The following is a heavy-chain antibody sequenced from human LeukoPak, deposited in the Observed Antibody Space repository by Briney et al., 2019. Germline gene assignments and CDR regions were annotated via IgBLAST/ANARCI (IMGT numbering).Heavy chain of an antibody. J-gene: IGHJ4*02. CDR2: VSVSGDTA. CDR1: GFTFRSYA. Sequence: GGSLRLSCVASGFTFRSYAMNWVRQAPGKGLEWVSVVSVSGDTAYFADSVRGRFTISRDNSKNTLYLQMNSLRADDTAIYYCAKVVSGGNCYQSDYWGQGTLVTVPS. D-gene: IGHD2-15*01. V-gene: IGHV3-23*01. CDR3: AKVVSGGNCYQSDY.